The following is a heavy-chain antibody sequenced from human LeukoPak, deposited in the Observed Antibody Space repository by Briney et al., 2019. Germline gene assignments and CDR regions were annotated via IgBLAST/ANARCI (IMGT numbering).Heavy chain of an antibody. V-gene: IGHV3-74*01. CDR3: ARETDSSGYWVDY. CDR1: AFTFSNYW. D-gene: IGHD3-22*01. CDR2: IKSDGSST. Sequence: GGSLRLSCAASAFTFSNYWMHWVHQVPGKGLVWVSRIKSDGSSTTYADSVKGRFTISRDNAKNTLYLQMNSLRAEDTAVYYCARETDSSGYWVDYWGQGTLVTVSS. J-gene: IGHJ4*02.